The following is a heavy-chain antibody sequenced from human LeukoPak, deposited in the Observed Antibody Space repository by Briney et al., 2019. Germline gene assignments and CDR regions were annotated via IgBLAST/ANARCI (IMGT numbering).Heavy chain of an antibody. CDR3: ARHLDFGAENWFDP. J-gene: IGHJ5*02. CDR2: IYYSGST. CDR1: GGSISSSSYY. V-gene: IGHV4-39*01. D-gene: IGHD3-16*01. Sequence: SETLSLTCTVSGGSISSSSYYWGWIRQPSGKGLEWIGSIYYSGSTYYNPSLKSRVTISVDTSKNQFSLKLSSVTAADTAVYYCARHLDFGAENWFDPWGQGTLVTVSS.